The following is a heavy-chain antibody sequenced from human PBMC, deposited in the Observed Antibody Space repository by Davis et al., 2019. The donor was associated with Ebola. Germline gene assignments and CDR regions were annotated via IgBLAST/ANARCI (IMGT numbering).Heavy chain of an antibody. D-gene: IGHD4-17*01. CDR3: ARHDYGDSHFDY. V-gene: IGHV3-66*04. Sequence: GESLKISCAASGFTFSSYAMHWVRQAPGKGLEWVSVIYSGGSTYYADSVKGRFTISRDNSKNTLYLQMNSLRAEDTAVYYCARHDYGDSHFDYWGQGTLVTVSS. J-gene: IGHJ4*02. CDR2: IYSGGST. CDR1: GFTFSSYA.